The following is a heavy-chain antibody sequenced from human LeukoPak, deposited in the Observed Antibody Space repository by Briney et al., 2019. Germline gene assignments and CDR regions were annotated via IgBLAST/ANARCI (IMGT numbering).Heavy chain of an antibody. J-gene: IGHJ3*02. CDR1: GGSFSGYY. CDR3: ARGIGYSSTWYNPLDI. V-gene: IGHV4-34*01. D-gene: IGHD6-13*01. Sequence: SETLSLTCAVYGGSFSGYYWSWIRQPPGKGLEWIGEINHSGSTNYNPSLKSRVIISIHTSENQFSLKLSSVTAADTAVYYCARGIGYSSTWYNPLDIWGQGTMVTVSS. CDR2: INHSGST.